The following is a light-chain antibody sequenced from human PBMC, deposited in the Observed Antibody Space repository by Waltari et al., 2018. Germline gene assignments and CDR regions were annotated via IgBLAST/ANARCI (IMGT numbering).Light chain of an antibody. J-gene: IGLJ6*01. CDR2: DVS. V-gene: IGLV2-14*03. CDR3: SAYTSSSTLV. Sequence: QSALTQPASVSGSPGQSITISCTGTSSDVGGYNYVSWYQQHPGKAPKLMIYDVSNRPSGVSNRFSGPKSGNTASLTISGRQAEDEADYYCSAYTSSSTLVFGSGTKVTVL. CDR1: SSDVGGYNY.